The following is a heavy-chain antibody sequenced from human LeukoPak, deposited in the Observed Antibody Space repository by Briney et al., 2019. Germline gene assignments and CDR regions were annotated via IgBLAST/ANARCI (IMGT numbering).Heavy chain of an antibody. CDR2: ISTTTSAI. J-gene: IGHJ4*02. CDR1: GFTFSTHS. D-gene: IGHD4-17*01. V-gene: IGHV3-48*01. Sequence: GAPRLSRAAPGFTFSTHSMKWGRQAPGKGREWVSYISTTTSAIYYADSVKGRFTVSRDNAKSSLYLQMNSLRADDTAVYYCARAPYGERGGSDYWGQGTLVTVSS. CDR3: ARAPYGERGGSDY.